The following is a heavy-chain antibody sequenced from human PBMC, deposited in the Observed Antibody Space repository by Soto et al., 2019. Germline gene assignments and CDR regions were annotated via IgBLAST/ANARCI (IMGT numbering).Heavy chain of an antibody. CDR1: GFTFSRYD. Sequence: EVQLVESGGGLAQPGGSLRLSCAASGFTFSRYDMHWVRQATGKGLEWVSVIGSAGDTYYPGSVKGRFNISRENAKNSLYLQMNSLRAGDTAVYYCARAREAAADAFDIWGQGTMVTVSS. CDR3: ARAREAAADAFDI. D-gene: IGHD6-13*01. J-gene: IGHJ3*02. CDR2: IGSAGDT. V-gene: IGHV3-13*04.